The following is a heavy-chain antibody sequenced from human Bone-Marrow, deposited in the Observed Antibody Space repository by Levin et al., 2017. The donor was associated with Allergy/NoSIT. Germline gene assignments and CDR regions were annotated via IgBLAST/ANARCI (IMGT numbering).Heavy chain of an antibody. D-gene: IGHD3-10*01. CDR3: AKMAGHYYGPGTNPQYYSAMDV. J-gene: IGHJ6*02. Sequence: PGGSLRLSCTVSGGSISNSIYYWGWIRQPPGKGLEWIGNIHYSGNTYHNPSLESRVTISLDTSMNQFSLLLSSVTAADTSVYFCAKMAGHYYGPGTNPQYYSAMDVWGQGTTVTVSS. CDR1: GGSISNSIYY. V-gene: IGHV4-39*07. CDR2: IHYSGNT.